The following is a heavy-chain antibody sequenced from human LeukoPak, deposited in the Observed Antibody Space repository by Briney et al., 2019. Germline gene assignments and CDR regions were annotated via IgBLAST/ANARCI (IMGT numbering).Heavy chain of an antibody. CDR3: AREGYTGSYYFDY. Sequence: GGSLRLSCAASGFTFSSYWMYWVRQAPGKGLVWVSRIKSDGSSTTYADSVKGRFNNPRDNDKNTLYLQMNSLRAEDTAVYYCAREGYTGSYYFDYWGQGTLVTVSS. CDR2: IKSDGSST. D-gene: IGHD1-26*01. CDR1: GFTFSSYW. V-gene: IGHV3-74*01. J-gene: IGHJ4*02.